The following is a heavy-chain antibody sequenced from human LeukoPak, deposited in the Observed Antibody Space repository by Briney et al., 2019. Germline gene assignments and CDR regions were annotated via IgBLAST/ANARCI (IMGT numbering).Heavy chain of an antibody. CDR1: GYTFTSYD. CDR3: ARAPCSSTSCTYNWFDP. J-gene: IGHJ5*02. Sequence: ASVTVSCKASGYTFTSYDINWVRQAAGQGLEWMGWMNPNSGNTGYAQKFQGRVTMTRNTSISTAYMELSSLRSEDTAVYYCARAPCSSTSCTYNWFDPWGQGTLVTVSS. D-gene: IGHD2-2*01. V-gene: IGHV1-8*01. CDR2: MNPNSGNT.